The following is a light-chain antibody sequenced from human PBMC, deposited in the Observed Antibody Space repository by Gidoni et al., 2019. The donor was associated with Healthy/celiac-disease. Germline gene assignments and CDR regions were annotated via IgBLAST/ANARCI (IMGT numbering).Light chain of an antibody. J-gene: IGKJ1*01. Sequence: DIQMTQSPSSLSASVGDRVPITCRASQSISSYLNWYHQKPGKAPKLLIYAASSLQSGVPSRFSGSGSGTDFTLTISSLQPEDFATYYCQQSYNTPWTFXXXTKVEIK. CDR1: QSISSY. CDR2: AAS. CDR3: QQSYNTPWT. V-gene: IGKV1-39*01.